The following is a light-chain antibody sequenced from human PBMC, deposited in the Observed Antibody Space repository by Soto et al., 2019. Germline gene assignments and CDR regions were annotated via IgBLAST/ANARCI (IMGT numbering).Light chain of an antibody. CDR3: QQSYSTPLT. CDR2: AAS. CDR1: QSISSF. Sequence: DIQMTQSPSSLSASVGDRVTITCRASQSISSFLNWYQQKPGKAPKLLLYAASSLQSGVPSRFSGSGSGTDFPLTISSLQLEDFATYYCQQSYSTPLTFGGGTEVEI. V-gene: IGKV1-39*01. J-gene: IGKJ4*01.